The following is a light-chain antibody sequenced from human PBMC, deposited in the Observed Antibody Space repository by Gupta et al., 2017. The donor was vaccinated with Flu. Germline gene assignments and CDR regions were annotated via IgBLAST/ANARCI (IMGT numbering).Light chain of an antibody. Sequence: QTVVTQEPSFSVSPGGTVTLTCGLSSGSVSTSYSPTWYQQTPGQAPRTLIYSANTRSSGVPDRFSGSILGNKAALTITGAQADDESEYYCALYMGSGVSLFGGGTKLTVL. V-gene: IGLV8-61*01. J-gene: IGLJ3*02. CDR3: ALYMGSGVSL. CDR1: SGSVSTSYS. CDR2: SAN.